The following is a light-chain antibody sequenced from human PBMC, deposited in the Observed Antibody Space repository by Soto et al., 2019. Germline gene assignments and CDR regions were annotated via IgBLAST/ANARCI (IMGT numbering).Light chain of an antibody. V-gene: IGKV3-20*01. CDR2: GAS. CDR3: QHYESSPRT. Sequence: EIVLTQSPGTLSLSPGERATLSCRASQGVSGSYLAWYQQKPGQAPRLLIYGASSRATVIPRRFSGSASGTYFTLTISRLEPEYFAVYYCQHYESSPRTFGQGTKVEIK. CDR1: QGVSGSY. J-gene: IGKJ1*01.